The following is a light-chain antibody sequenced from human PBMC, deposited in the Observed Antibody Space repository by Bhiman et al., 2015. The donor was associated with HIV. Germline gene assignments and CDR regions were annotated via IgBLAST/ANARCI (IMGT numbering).Light chain of an antibody. CDR1: SSNIGSHY. CDR2: RNN. Sequence: QSVLTQPPSASGTPGQRVTISCSGSSSNIGSHYVYWYHHVPGTTPKVLIYRNNQRPSGVPDRFSGFRSGTSASLAISGLRSEDEADYYCHSYDTSLSGYVFGTGTKVTTL. V-gene: IGLV1-47*01. CDR3: HSYDTSLSGYV. J-gene: IGLJ1*01.